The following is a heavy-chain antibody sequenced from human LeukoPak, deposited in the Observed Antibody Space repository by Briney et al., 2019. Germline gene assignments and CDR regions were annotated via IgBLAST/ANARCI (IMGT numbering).Heavy chain of an antibody. Sequence: PGGSLRLSCSASGFTFSSYAMHWVRQAPGKGLEYVSSISSPGDKTYYANPVKGRFTIPRDNSKNTLYLQMSSLRVEDTAMYYCVKDRYVDYWGQGTLVTVSS. CDR2: ISSPGDKT. J-gene: IGHJ4*02. CDR1: GFTFSSYA. CDR3: VKDRYVDY. D-gene: IGHD3-16*01. V-gene: IGHV3-64D*09.